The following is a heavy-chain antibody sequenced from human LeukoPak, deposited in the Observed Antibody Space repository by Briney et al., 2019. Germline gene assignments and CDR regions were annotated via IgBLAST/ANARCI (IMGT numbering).Heavy chain of an antibody. CDR1: GFTFSNAW. CDR2: IKSKTDGGTT. J-gene: IGHJ4*02. CDR3: TTEGYDSSGYGGSYYFDY. V-gene: IGHV3-15*01. Sequence: GGSLRLSCAASGFTFSNAWMSWVRQAPGKGLEWVGRIKSKTDGGTTDYAAPVKGRFTISRDDSKNTLCLQMNSLKTEDTAVYYCTTEGYDSSGYGGSYYFDYWGQGTLVTVSS. D-gene: IGHD3-22*01.